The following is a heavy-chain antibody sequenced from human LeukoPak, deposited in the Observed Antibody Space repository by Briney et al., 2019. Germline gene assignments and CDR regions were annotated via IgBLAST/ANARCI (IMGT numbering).Heavy chain of an antibody. CDR3: ARATVTTTSHFFLA. Sequence: PGGSLRLSCAASGITLSSYEMNWVRQAPGKGLEWASYIGSSGNAIYADSVKGRFTISRDNAKNSLYLHMNSLRAEDTGVYYCARATVTTTSHFFLAWGQGTLVTVSS. V-gene: IGHV3-48*03. J-gene: IGHJ5*02. D-gene: IGHD4-11*01. CDR1: GITLSSYE. CDR2: IGSSGNAI.